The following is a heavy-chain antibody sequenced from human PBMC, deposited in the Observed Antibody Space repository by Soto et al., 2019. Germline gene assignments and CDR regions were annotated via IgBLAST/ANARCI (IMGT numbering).Heavy chain of an antibody. J-gene: IGHJ5*02. V-gene: IGHV4-39*01. CDR2: LSFSGGT. CDR3: ARHPFWRGQQLVHWFDP. CDR1: GDSISRSNFY. D-gene: IGHD3-3*01. Sequence: QMRLQESGPGLVKPSETLSLTCSVSGDSISRSNFYWGWIRQPPGKGLEWIGSLSFSGGTYYNLSLKSRVTISGXXAXNXXAWQLSSVTGAETAVYYCARHPFWRGQQLVHWFDPWGQGVLVIVSS.